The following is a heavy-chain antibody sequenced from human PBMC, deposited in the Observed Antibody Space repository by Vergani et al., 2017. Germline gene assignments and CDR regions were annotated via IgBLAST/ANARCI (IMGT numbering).Heavy chain of an antibody. Sequence: QVQLVESGGGVVQPGGSLRLSCAASGFTFSSYGMHWVRQAPGKGLEWVAFIRYDGSNKYYADSVKGRFTISRDNSKNTLYLQMNIRRAEDTAVYYCAKHSFGSTSRRDYYYMDVWGKGTTVTVSS. D-gene: IGHD2-2*01. J-gene: IGHJ6*03. CDR2: IRYDGSNK. CDR3: AKHSFGSTSRRDYYYMDV. V-gene: IGHV3-30*02. CDR1: GFTFSSYG.